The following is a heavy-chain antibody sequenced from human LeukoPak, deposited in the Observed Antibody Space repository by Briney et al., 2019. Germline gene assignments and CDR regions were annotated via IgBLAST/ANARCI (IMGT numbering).Heavy chain of an antibody. CDR3: ARDLDYSNYYYSCMDV. J-gene: IGHJ6*03. V-gene: IGHV1-46*01. D-gene: IGHD4-11*01. CDR1: GYTFTSYY. Sequence: ASVKVSCKASGYTFTSYYMHWVRQAPGQGLEWMGIINPSGGSTSYAQKFQGRVTMTRDMSTSTVYMELSSLRSEDTAVYYCARDLDYSNYYYSCMDVWGKGTTVTVSS. CDR2: INPSGGST.